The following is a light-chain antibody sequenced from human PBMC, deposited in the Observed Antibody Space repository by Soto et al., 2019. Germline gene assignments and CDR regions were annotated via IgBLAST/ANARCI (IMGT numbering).Light chain of an antibody. Sequence: DIVMTQTPLSSPVTLGQAASISCRASQSLVHNDGNTYLSWFQQRPGQPPRLLIYKLSDRFSGVPDRFSGSGGGTDFTLTISRVGAEDVGVYYCMQSTQSPWTFGQGTKVEIK. CDR3: MQSTQSPWT. J-gene: IGKJ1*01. V-gene: IGKV2-24*01. CDR1: QSLVHNDGNTY. CDR2: KLS.